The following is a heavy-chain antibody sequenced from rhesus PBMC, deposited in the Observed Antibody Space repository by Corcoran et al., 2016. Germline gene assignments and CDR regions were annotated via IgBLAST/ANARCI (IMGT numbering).Heavy chain of an antibody. J-gene: IGHJ4*01. V-gene: IGHV4-160*01. D-gene: IGHD3-22*01. Sequence: QVQLQESGLGLVKPSETLSPTCACSAVSISSNYWSGVGQAPGKGLEWIGRIYGSGGSTDYNPSLKSRVTISTDTSKNQFSLKLSSVTAADTAVYYCARVDPSWSDYYAFDYWGQGVLVTVSS. CDR2: IYGSGGST. CDR1: AVSISSNY. CDR3: ARVDPSWSDYYAFDY.